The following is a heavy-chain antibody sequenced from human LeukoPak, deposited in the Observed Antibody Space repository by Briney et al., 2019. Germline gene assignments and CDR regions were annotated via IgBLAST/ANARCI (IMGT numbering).Heavy chain of an antibody. CDR3: ARVRNEGGGSFYSS. V-gene: IGHV3-74*01. Sequence: GGSLRLSCAASGFTFRSYWMHWVRQPPGKGLVWVSRIKSDGSITSYADSVKGRFTISRDNAENTLFLETNSLRAEDTAVYYCARVRNEGGGSFYSSWGQGTLVTVSS. J-gene: IGHJ5*02. D-gene: IGHD2-15*01. CDR2: IKSDGSIT. CDR1: GFTFRSYW.